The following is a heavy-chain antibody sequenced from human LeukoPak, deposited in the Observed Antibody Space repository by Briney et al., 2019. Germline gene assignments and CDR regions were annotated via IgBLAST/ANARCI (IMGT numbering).Heavy chain of an antibody. CDR1: AYTFTGYY. V-gene: IGHV1-2*02. CDR3: ARERGTDYYGSGSPYFDC. Sequence: ASVKISCKASAYTFTGYYLNWLRQDPGQGLVWMGWFNTNSGGTNYEQEFQGRGTMTRDTSISTAYMELSRLGSDDTAIYYCARERGTDYYGSGSPYFDCWGEGTLVT. J-gene: IGHJ4*02. D-gene: IGHD3-10*01. CDR2: FNTNSGGT.